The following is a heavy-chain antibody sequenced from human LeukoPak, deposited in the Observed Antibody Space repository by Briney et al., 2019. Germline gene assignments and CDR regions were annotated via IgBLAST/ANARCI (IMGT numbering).Heavy chain of an antibody. Sequence: ASVKVSCKASGYTFTGYYMHWVRQAPGKGLEWMGGFDPEDGETIYAQKFQGRVTMTEDTSTDTAYMELSSLRSEDTAVYYCATGVGQHYYYMDVWGKGTTVAVSS. CDR1: GYTFTGYY. V-gene: IGHV1-24*01. J-gene: IGHJ6*03. CDR3: ATGVGQHYYYMDV. CDR2: FDPEDGET. D-gene: IGHD1-26*01.